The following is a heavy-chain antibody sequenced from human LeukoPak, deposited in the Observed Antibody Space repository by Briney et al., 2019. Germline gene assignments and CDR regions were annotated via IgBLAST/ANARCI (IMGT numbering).Heavy chain of an antibody. CDR2: IYPGDSDT. CDR3: ARRPSATGADFDY. D-gene: IGHD7-27*01. Sequence: GESLKISCKGSGYSFINYWIGWVRQMPGKGLEWMGIIYPGDSDTRYSPFLQGQVTISADKSISTAYLQWSSLKASDTAMYYCARRPSATGADFDYWGQGTLVTVSS. J-gene: IGHJ4*02. CDR1: GYSFINYW. V-gene: IGHV5-51*01.